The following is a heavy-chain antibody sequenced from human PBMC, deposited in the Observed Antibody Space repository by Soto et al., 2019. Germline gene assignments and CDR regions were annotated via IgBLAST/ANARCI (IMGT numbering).Heavy chain of an antibody. J-gene: IGHJ6*02. Sequence: SGPTLVKPTQTLTLTCTFSGFSLSTSGGGEGWIRQPPGKALEWVAIIFLYHDNRYSPSLKSRLTISKDSSKHPLVLTMTNMDPVDTGTYYFALIPGIFLPYYYYYCVVVWCPGTMVTVSS. D-gene: IGHD1-26*01. V-gene: IGHV2-5*01. CDR2: IFLYHDN. CDR1: GFSLSTSGGG. CDR3: ALIPGIFLPYYYYYCVVV.